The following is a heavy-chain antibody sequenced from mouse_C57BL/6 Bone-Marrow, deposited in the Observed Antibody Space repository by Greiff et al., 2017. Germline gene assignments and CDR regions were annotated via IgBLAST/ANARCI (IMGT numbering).Heavy chain of an antibody. CDR3: TTGLGRYWYFGG. Sequence: VQLQQSGAELVRPGASVKLSCTASGFNIKDDYMHWVKQRPEQGLEWIGWIDPENGDTEYATKFQGKATITADTSSNTAYLQLSSLTSEDTAVYYCTTGLGRYWYFGGWGTGATVTVAS. J-gene: IGHJ1*03. V-gene: IGHV14-4*01. CDR2: IDPENGDT. D-gene: IGHD4-1*01. CDR1: GFNIKDDY.